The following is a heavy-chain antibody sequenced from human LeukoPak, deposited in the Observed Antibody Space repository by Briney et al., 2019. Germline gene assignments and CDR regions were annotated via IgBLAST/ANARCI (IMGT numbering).Heavy chain of an antibody. Sequence: GASVQVSCKASGYTFTTYAMHWVRQAPGQRREWMGWINGDNGNTKYSQKFQGRVTITRDTSAYTGYMELRSLTSADTAVYFCARAPYDILTGYSLNWFDPWGQGTLVTVSS. CDR3: ARAPYDILTGYSLNWFDP. CDR2: INGDNGNT. J-gene: IGHJ5*02. V-gene: IGHV1-3*01. D-gene: IGHD3-9*01. CDR1: GYTFTTYA.